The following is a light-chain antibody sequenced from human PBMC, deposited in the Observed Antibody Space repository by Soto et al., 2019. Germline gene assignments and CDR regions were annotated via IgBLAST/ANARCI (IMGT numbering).Light chain of an antibody. CDR1: SGDVGGYNY. V-gene: IGLV2-14*01. Sequence: QSALTQPASVSGSPGQSITFSCTGTSGDVGGYNYVSWYQQHPGKAPKLMIYEVSNRPSGVSNRFSGSKSGNTASLTISGLQAEDEADYYCSSYTTSSTLVFGGGTKVTVL. CDR3: SSYTTSSTLV. CDR2: EVS. J-gene: IGLJ2*01.